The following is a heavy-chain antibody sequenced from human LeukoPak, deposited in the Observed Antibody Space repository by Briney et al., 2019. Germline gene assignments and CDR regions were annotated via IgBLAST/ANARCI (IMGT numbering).Heavy chain of an antibody. Sequence: SETLSLTCGLSGRSISSANWWSWVRQPPGEGLEWIGEVHLSERTNYNPSLESRVTMSVDMSENHISRKLAIVTAANRAVDYCAMGGGSGCPLDYSGQGTLVTVSS. J-gene: IGHJ4*02. V-gene: IGHV4-4*02. CDR3: AMGGGSGCPLDY. D-gene: IGHD5-12*01. CDR2: VHLSERT. CDR1: GRSISSANW.